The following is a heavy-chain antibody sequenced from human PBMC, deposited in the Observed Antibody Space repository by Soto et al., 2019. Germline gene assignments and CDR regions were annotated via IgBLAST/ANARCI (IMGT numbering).Heavy chain of an antibody. CDR2: IYYSGST. CDR3: ARGVWSGYLVRTNWFDP. D-gene: IGHD3-3*01. V-gene: IGHV4-31*03. CDR1: GGSISSGGYY. Sequence: PSETLSLTCTVSGGSISSGGYYWSWIRQHPGKGLEWIGYIYYSGSTYYNPSLKSRVTISVDTSKNQFSLKLSSVTAVDTAVYYCARGVWSGYLVRTNWFDPWGQGTLVTVSS. J-gene: IGHJ5*02.